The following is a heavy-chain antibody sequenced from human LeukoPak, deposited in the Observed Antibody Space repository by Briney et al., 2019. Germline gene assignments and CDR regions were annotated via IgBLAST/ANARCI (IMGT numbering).Heavy chain of an antibody. V-gene: IGHV1-69*01. CDR1: GDTFSSYA. D-gene: IGHD3-10*01. CDR2: IIPIFGTA. CDR3: ASVMVRGVINYAFDI. Sequence: SVKVSCKASGDTFSSYAISWLRQAPGQGLEWMGGIIPIFGTANYAQKFQGRVTITADESTSTAYMELSSLRSEDTAVYYCASVMVRGVINYAFDIWGQGTMVAVSS. J-gene: IGHJ3*02.